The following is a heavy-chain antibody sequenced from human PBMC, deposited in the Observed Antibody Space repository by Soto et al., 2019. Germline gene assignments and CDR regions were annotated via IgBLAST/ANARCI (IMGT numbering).Heavy chain of an antibody. CDR3: ARAGDDAFDI. CDR1: GGSFSGYY. D-gene: IGHD3-16*01. CDR2: INHSGST. Sequence: SATLSLTCAVYGGSFSGYYWSWIRQPPGKGLEWIGEINHSGSTNYNPSLKSRVTISVDTSKNQFSLKLSSVTAADTAVYYCARAGDDAFDIWGQGTMVTVSS. V-gene: IGHV4-34*01. J-gene: IGHJ3*02.